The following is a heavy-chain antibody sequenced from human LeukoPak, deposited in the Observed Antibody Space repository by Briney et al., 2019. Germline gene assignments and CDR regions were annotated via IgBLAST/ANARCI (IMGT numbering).Heavy chain of an antibody. V-gene: IGHV4-59*01. CDR3: AGGFDSNPDY. J-gene: IGHJ4*02. CDR2: IFYSGST. CDR1: GGPISSYY. D-gene: IGHD3-16*01. Sequence: SETLSLTCTVSGGPISSYYWSWIRQSPGKGLEWIGYIFYSGSTNYNPSLKSRVTISIDTSKNQFSLKLSSVTAADTAVYYCAGGFDSNPDYWGQGTLVTVSS.